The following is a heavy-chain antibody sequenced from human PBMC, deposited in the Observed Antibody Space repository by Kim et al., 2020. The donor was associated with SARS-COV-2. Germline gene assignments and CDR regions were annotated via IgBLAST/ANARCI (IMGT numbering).Heavy chain of an antibody. V-gene: IGHV4-39*01. CDR3: ARRPIAAAGKGGDWFDP. J-gene: IGHJ5*02. Sequence: HKSRVTISVDTSKNQFSLKLSSVTAADTAVYYCARRPIAAAGKGGDWFDPWGQGTLVTVSS. D-gene: IGHD6-13*01.